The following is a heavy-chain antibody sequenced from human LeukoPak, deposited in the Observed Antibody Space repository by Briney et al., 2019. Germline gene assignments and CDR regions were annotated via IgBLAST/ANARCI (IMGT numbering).Heavy chain of an antibody. CDR3: ARKDYDYVWGSYSFGY. V-gene: IGHV3-30*03. Sequence: GGSLRLSCAASGFTFSSYGMHWVRQAPGKGLEWVAVISYDGSNKYYADSVKGRFAISRDNSKNTLYLQMNSLRAEDTAVYYCARKDYDYVWGSYSFGYWGQGTLVTVSS. CDR1: GFTFSSYG. D-gene: IGHD3-16*02. CDR2: ISYDGSNK. J-gene: IGHJ4*02.